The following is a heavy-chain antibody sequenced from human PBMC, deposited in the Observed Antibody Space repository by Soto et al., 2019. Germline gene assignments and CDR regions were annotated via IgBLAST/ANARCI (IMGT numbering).Heavy chain of an antibody. CDR1: GYTFSDYY. D-gene: IGHD3-3*01. CDR3: ASHYDMWSGYLSPVDY. Sequence: QVQLVESGGDLVKRGGSLRLSCAASGYTFSDYYMRWIRQAPGKGLEWISYIDTSSTKIYYADSVKGRFTISRDNAKNSLYLEMSSLRDEDTAVYYCASHYDMWSGYLSPVDYWGQGTLVTVSS. CDR2: IDTSSTKI. V-gene: IGHV3-11*01. J-gene: IGHJ4*02.